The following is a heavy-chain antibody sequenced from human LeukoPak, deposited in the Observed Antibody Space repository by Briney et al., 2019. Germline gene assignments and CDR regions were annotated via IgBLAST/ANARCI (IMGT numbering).Heavy chain of an antibody. CDR1: GFTFSSYA. V-gene: IGHV3-30-3*01. CDR3: ARDQGVGGTGYYYYYGMDV. J-gene: IGHJ6*02. CDR2: ISYDGSNK. Sequence: PGGSLRLSCAASGFTFSSYAMHWVRQAPGKGLEWVAVISYDGSNKYDADSVKGRFTISRDNSKNTLYLQMNSLRAEDTAVYYCARDQGVGGTGYYYYYGMDVWGQGTTVTASS. D-gene: IGHD1-26*01.